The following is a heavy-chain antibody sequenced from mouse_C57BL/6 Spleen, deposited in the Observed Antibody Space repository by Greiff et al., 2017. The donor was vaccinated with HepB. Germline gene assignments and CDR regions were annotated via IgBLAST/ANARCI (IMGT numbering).Heavy chain of an antibody. V-gene: IGHV1-80*01. CDR3: ARERTGTRFMDY. D-gene: IGHD3-1*01. CDR2: IYPGDGDT. Sequence: QVQLKESGAELVKPGASVKISCKASGYAFSSYWMNWVKQRPGKGLEWIGQIYPGDGDTNYNGKFKGKATLTADKSSSTAYMQLSSLTSEDSAVYFCARERTGTRFMDYWGQGTSVTVSS. CDR1: GYAFSSYW. J-gene: IGHJ4*01.